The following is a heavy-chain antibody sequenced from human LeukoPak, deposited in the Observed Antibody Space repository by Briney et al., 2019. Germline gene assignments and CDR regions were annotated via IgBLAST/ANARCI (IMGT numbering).Heavy chain of an antibody. J-gene: IGHJ4*02. D-gene: IGHD2-2*01. CDR3: ARVGNTGDAVIIPAAMGFDN. CDR2: VWYDDAVK. V-gene: IGHV3-33*01. CDR1: GFTFSNYG. Sequence: GGSLRLSCAASGFTFSNYGMHWVRQAPGKGLEWLAVVWYDDAVKNYADSVKGRFTISRDNAKNSLYLQMNSLRAEDTAVYFCARVGNTGDAVIIPAAMGFDNWGQGTVVTVSS.